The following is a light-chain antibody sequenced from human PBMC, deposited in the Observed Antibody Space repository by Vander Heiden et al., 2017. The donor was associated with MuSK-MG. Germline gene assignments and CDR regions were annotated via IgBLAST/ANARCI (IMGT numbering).Light chain of an antibody. Sequence: DIVITQSPATLSVFPGESATLSCRASQSVTTTLAWYQQKPGQAPRLLIYDASTRATGFPASFSGSGSGTQFSLTINSLKSEDFAVYYCQQYKEWPITFGQGTRLEI. CDR2: DAS. J-gene: IGKJ5*01. CDR3: QQYKEWPIT. CDR1: QSVTTT. V-gene: IGKV3-15*01.